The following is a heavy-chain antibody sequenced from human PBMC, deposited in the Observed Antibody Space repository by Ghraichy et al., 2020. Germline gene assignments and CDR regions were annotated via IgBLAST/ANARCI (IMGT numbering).Heavy chain of an antibody. CDR3: AREGGRDGYNRSWYFDL. Sequence: GGSLRLSCAASGFTLSSYWMHWVRQAPGKGLVWVSRVDYDGRSTTYADSVKGRFTISRDHAKNTLYLQMNSLRAEDTAVYYCAREGGRDGYNRSWYFDLWGRGTLVTVSS. CDR2: VDYDGRST. V-gene: IGHV3-74*01. J-gene: IGHJ2*01. D-gene: IGHD5-24*01. CDR1: GFTLSSYW.